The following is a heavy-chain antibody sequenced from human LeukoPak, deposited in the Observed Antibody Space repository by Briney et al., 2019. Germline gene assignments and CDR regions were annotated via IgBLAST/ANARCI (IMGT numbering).Heavy chain of an antibody. CDR1: GGSISSYS. Sequence: KASETLSLTCTVSGGSISSYSWSWVRQPPGKGLEWIGYIYYSGSTNYNPSLKSRVTISVDTSKNQFSLKLSSVTAADTAVYYCARPRPGSWSRIDYWGQGTLVTVSS. D-gene: IGHD6-13*01. V-gene: IGHV4-59*08. CDR3: ARPRPGSWSRIDY. J-gene: IGHJ4*02. CDR2: IYYSGST.